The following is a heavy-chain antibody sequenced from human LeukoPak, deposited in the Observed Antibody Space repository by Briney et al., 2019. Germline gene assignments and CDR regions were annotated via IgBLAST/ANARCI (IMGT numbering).Heavy chain of an antibody. Sequence: PSVKVSCKASGYTFTGYYMHWVRQAPGQGLEWMGWINPNSGGTNHAQKFQGRVTMTRDTSISTAYMELSRLRSDDTAVYYCARDRPLDADDYYGFYYFDYWGQGTLVTVSS. D-gene: IGHD3-10*01. J-gene: IGHJ4*02. CDR2: INPNSGGT. CDR1: GYTFTGYY. V-gene: IGHV1-2*02. CDR3: ARDRPLDADDYYGFYYFDY.